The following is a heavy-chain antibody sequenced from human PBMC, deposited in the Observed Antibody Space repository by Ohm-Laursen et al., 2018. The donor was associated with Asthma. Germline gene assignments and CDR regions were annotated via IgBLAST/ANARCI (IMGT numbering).Heavy chain of an antibody. J-gene: IGHJ4*02. Sequence: SLRLSCAASGFSVSRHFMNWIRQGPEKGLEWVSDIYPGGATFYADSVKGRFTISRDNAKNSLYLQMNSLRAEDTAVYYCATQTYDYWGQGTLVTVSS. CDR1: GFSVSRHF. CDR3: ATQTYDY. CDR2: IYPGGAT. V-gene: IGHV3-53*01.